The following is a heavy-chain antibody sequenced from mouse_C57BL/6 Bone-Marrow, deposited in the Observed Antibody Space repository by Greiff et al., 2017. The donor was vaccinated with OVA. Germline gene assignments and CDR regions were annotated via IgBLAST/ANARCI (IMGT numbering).Heavy chain of an antibody. Sequence: EVKLQESGAELVKPGASVKLSCTASGFNIKDYYMHWVKQRTEQGLEWIGRIDPEDGETKYAPKFQGKATITADTSSNTAYLQLSSLTSEDTAVYYCARYGNWSYAMDYWGQGTSVTVSS. J-gene: IGHJ4*01. D-gene: IGHD2-1*01. CDR1: GFNIKDYY. CDR3: ARYGNWSYAMDY. V-gene: IGHV14-2*01. CDR2: IDPEDGET.